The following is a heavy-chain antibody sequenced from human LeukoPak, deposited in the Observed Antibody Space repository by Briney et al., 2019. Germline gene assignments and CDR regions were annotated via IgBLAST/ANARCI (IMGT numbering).Heavy chain of an antibody. CDR2: IGGGDT. J-gene: IGHJ5*02. CDR3: AKDRVSPGFNWFDP. D-gene: IGHD2/OR15-2a*01. Sequence: GGSLRLSCAASGFDFSTYAMSWVRQAPGKGLEWVSGIGGGDTHYADSVKGRFTISRDNSKSTVELHMSSLRVEDTAVYYCAKDRVSPGFNWFDPWGQGTLVTVSS. V-gene: IGHV3-23*01. CDR1: GFDFSTYA.